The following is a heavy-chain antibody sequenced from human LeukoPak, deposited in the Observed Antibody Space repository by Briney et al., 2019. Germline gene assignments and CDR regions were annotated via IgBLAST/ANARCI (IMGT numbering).Heavy chain of an antibody. J-gene: IGHJ3*02. CDR2: IIVTSTT. CDR3: AKERDDSSGYYLQRGAFDI. D-gene: IGHD3-22*01. CDR1: GFPLAGNT. Sequence: GGPLRFSVAALGFPLAGNTLNWVGKAQGKGRDWFSPIIVTSTTYYADSVKGRFTTSRDNAKNLLYLQMNSLRAEDTAVYYCAKERDDSSGYYLQRGAFDIWGQGTMVTVSS. V-gene: IGHV3-48*01.